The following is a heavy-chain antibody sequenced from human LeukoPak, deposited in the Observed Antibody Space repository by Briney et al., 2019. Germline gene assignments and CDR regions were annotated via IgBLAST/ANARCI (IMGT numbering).Heavy chain of an antibody. Sequence: ASVKVSCKASGYTFTNYAINWLRQVPGQGLEWMGWINTNTGNPTYAPGFTGRFVFSLDTSVSTAYLQISSLKAEDTAVYSCAGTYSYNTSIGFAYWGQGTLVTVSS. CDR3: AGTYSYNTSIGFAY. D-gene: IGHD3-3*01. J-gene: IGHJ4*02. CDR2: INTNTGNP. CDR1: GYTFTNYA. V-gene: IGHV7-4-1*02.